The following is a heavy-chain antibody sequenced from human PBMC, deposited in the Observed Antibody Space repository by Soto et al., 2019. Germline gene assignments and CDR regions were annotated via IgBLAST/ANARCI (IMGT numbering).Heavy chain of an antibody. D-gene: IGHD3-3*01. CDR3: ARGASDFWGAYPEIHFFDY. V-gene: IGHV3-30-3*01. J-gene: IGHJ4*01. CDR2: ISYDETNK. CDR1: EFTFSTYP. Sequence: PGGSLRLSCAASEFTFSTYPMPWVRQAPGKGLEWVAVISYDETNKYYADSVKGRFPISRDNSKNTLYLQMNNLRADDTAVYYCARGASDFWGAYPEIHFFDYWGHGTLVTVSS.